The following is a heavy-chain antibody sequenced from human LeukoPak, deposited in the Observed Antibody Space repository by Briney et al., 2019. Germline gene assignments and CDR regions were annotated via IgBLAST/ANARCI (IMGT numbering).Heavy chain of an antibody. V-gene: IGHV1-69*05. J-gene: IGHJ3*02. CDR1: GGTFSSYA. D-gene: IGHD1/OR15-1a*01. CDR3: ARDRTGITGTIRVGSSYDAFDI. CDR2: IIPIFGTA. Sequence: SVKVSCKASGGTFSSYAISWVRQAPGQGLEWMGGIIPIFGTANYAQKFQGRVTITTDESTSTAYMELSSLRSEDTAVYYCARDRTGITGTIRVGSSYDAFDIWGQGTMVTVSS.